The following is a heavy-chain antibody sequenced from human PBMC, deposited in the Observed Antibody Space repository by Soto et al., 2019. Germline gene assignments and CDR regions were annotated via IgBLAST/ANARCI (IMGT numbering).Heavy chain of an antibody. V-gene: IGHV4-34*01. J-gene: IGHJ5*02. CDR2: INHSGST. CDR3: ARGRYYYDSSGVLNWFDP. D-gene: IGHD3-22*01. Sequence: SETLSLTCAVYGGSFSGYYWSWIRQPPGKGLEWIGEINHSGSTNYNPSLKSRVTISVDTSKNQFSLKLSSVTAADTAVYYCARGRYYYDSSGVLNWFDPWGQGTLVTVSS. CDR1: GGSFSGYY.